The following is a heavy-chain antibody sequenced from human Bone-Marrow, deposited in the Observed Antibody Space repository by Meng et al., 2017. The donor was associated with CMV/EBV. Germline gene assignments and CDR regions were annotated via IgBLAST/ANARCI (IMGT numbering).Heavy chain of an antibody. D-gene: IGHD6-6*01. V-gene: IGHV3-48*03. Sequence: GESLKISCAASGFTFSSYEMNWVRQAPGKGLEWVSYINSSGSTIYYADSVKGRFTISRDNAKNTLYLQMNSLRAEDTAVYYCAREGVSSSIDYWGQGTLVTVSS. CDR2: INSSGSTI. J-gene: IGHJ4*02. CDR3: AREGVSSSIDY. CDR1: GFTFSSYE.